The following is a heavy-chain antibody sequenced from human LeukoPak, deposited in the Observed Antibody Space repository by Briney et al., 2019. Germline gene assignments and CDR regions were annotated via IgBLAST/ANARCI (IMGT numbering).Heavy chain of an antibody. J-gene: IGHJ4*02. V-gene: IGHV3-23*01. CDR1: GFTFSNYA. CDR3: AREGVAVAGKGGSFDY. Sequence: GGSLRLSCAASGFTFSNYAMSWVRQAPGKGLEWVSAINGGGDTTYYADSVKGRFTISRDNSKNTLYLQMNSLRAEDTAFYYCAREGVAVAGKGGSFDYWGQGTLVTVSS. CDR2: INGGGDTT. D-gene: IGHD6-19*01.